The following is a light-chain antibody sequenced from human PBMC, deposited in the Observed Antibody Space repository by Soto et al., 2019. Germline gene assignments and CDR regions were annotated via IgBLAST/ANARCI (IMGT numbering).Light chain of an antibody. CDR1: QTVSSRY. J-gene: IGKJ1*01. V-gene: IGKV3-20*01. CDR3: QQYGGMWT. CDR2: DAS. Sequence: EIVLTQSPGTLSLSPGEGVTLSCRASQTVSSRYLAWYQQRPGQAPRLLIYDASSRASGIPDRFSGSGSGTDFTLTITRLEPEDFAVYYCQQYGGMWTFGQGTKVDI.